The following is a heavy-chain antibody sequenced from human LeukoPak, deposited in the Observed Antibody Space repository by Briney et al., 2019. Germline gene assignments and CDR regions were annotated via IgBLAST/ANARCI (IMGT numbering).Heavy chain of an antibody. CDR2: ISWNSGSI. CDR1: GFTFDDYA. J-gene: IGHJ4*02. D-gene: IGHD2-2*01. V-gene: IGHV3-9*01. Sequence: GGSLRLSCAASGFTFDDYAMHWVRQAPGKGLEWVSGISWNSGSIGYADSVKGRFTISRDNAKNSLYLQMNSLRAEDTALYYCAKAILGYCSSTSCHPFDYWGQGTLVTVSS. CDR3: AKAILGYCSSTSCHPFDY.